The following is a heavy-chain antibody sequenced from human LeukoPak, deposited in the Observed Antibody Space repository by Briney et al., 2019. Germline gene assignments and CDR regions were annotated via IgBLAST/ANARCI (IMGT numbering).Heavy chain of an antibody. CDR2: IKPDGSAA. Sequence: PGGSLRLSCTDSGFTFSMYWMSWVRQAPGKGLEWLASIKPDGSAAIYVDSMKGRFTISRDNARNSLYLQMSSLTVEDTAVYYCATHSDWRFDFWGQGTLVTVSS. CDR1: GFTFSMYW. V-gene: IGHV3-7*01. CDR3: ATHSDWRFDF. J-gene: IGHJ4*02. D-gene: IGHD6-19*01.